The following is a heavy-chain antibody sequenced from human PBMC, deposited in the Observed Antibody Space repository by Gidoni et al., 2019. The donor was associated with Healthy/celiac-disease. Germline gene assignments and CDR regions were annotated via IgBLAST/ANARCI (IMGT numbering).Heavy chain of an antibody. CDR1: GGSISSGDHY. V-gene: IGHV4-30-4*01. Sequence: QVQLQESGPGLVKPSQTLSLTCTVSGGSISSGDHYWSWIRQPPEKGLEWIGYIYYSGSTYYNPSLKSRVTISVDTAKNQFSLKLSSVTAADTAVYYCARDQGATNQDYYYGMDVWGQGTTVTVSS. D-gene: IGHD5-12*01. J-gene: IGHJ6*02. CDR2: IYYSGST. CDR3: ARDQGATNQDYYYGMDV.